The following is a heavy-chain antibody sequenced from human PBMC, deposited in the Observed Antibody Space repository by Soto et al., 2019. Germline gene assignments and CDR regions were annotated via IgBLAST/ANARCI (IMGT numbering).Heavy chain of an antibody. CDR1: GFTFSNYA. CDR2: ISYDGSNT. J-gene: IGHJ4*02. V-gene: IGHV3-30-3*01. D-gene: IGHD4-17*01. CDR3: ARRPVTYYFDY. Sequence: PGGSLRLSCAASGFTFSNYAMHWVRQAPGKGLEWVAVISYDGSNTYYADSVKGRFTISRDNSKNTLSLRMDSLRADDTAVYFCARRPVTYYFDYWGQGTLVTVS.